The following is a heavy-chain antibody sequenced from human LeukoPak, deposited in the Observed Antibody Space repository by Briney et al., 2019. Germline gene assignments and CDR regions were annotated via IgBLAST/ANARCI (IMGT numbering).Heavy chain of an antibody. V-gene: IGHV4-4*07. Sequence: SETLSLTCTVSGGSINSYYWSWIRQPAGEGLEWIGRIYSSGSTNYNPSLKSRVSMSVDTSKNQFSLKLTSVTAADTAVYYCAGGGKATVVTMWGQGILVTVSS. J-gene: IGHJ4*02. CDR1: GGSINSYY. CDR3: AGGGKATVVTM. D-gene: IGHD4-23*01. CDR2: IYSSGST.